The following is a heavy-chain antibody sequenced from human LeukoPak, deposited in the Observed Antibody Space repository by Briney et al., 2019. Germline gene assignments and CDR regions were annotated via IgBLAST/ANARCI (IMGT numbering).Heavy chain of an antibody. Sequence: GGPLRLSCAASGFTFGSYAMSWVRQAPGKGLVWVSRINSDGSSTAYADSVKGRFTISRDNAKNTLYLQMNSLRAEDTAVYYCARGYNYFSVGLNSWGQGTLVTVSS. D-gene: IGHD5-24*01. J-gene: IGHJ4*02. V-gene: IGHV3-74*01. CDR3: ARGYNYFSVGLNS. CDR2: INSDGSST. CDR1: GFTFGSYA.